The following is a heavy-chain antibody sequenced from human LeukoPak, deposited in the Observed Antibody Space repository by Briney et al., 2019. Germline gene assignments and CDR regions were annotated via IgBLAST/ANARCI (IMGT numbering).Heavy chain of an antibody. CDR3: ARGTMTTVTYYFDY. CDR1: GGSFSGYY. CDR2: TNHSGST. D-gene: IGHD4-17*01. J-gene: IGHJ4*02. V-gene: IGHV4-34*01. Sequence: SETLSLTCAVYGGSFSGYYWSWIRQPPGKGLEWIGETNHSGSTNYNPSLKSRVTISVDTSKNQFSLKLSSVTAADTAVYYCARGTMTTVTYYFDYWGQGTLVTVSS.